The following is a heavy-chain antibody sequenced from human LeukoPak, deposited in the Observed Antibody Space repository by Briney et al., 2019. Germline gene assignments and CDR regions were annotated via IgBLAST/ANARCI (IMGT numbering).Heavy chain of an antibody. V-gene: IGHV3-30*02. CDR1: GFTFSSYC. Sequence: PGGSLRLSCAASGFTFSSYCMNWVRQSPGKGLEWVGFIRYDGSNKYYADSVKSRFTISRDNSKNPLYLKMNSVRAEDTAVYYCAKDQDDYGGSFDYWGQGTLVTVSS. CDR2: IRYDGSNK. CDR3: AKDQDDYGGSFDY. D-gene: IGHD4-17*01. J-gene: IGHJ4*02.